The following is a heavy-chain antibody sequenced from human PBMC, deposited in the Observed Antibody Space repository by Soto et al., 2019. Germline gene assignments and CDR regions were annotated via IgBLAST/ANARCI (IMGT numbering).Heavy chain of an antibody. CDR1: GFTFSSYG. CDR3: AKDRGYNWNYNWFDP. J-gene: IGHJ5*02. D-gene: IGHD1-7*01. V-gene: IGHV3-30*18. CDR2: ISYDGSNK. Sequence: PGGSLRLSCAASGFTFSSYGMHWVRQAPGKGLEWVAVISYDGSNKYYADSVKGRFTISRDNSKNTLYLQMNSLRAEDTAVYCCAKDRGYNWNYNWFDPWGQGTLVTVSS.